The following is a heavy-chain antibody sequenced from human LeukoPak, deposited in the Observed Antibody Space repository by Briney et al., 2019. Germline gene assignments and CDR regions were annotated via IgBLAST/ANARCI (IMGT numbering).Heavy chain of an antibody. CDR3: ARGYTGSLTTDY. J-gene: IGHJ4*02. CDR1: GFTFSSYW. Sequence: GGSLRLSCAASGFTFSSYWMHWVRQAPGKGLVWVSHINSDGSSTSYADPVKGRFTISRDNAKNTLYLQMNSLRAEDTAVYYCARGYTGSLTTDYWGQGTLVTVSS. CDR2: INSDGSST. D-gene: IGHD1-26*01. V-gene: IGHV3-74*01.